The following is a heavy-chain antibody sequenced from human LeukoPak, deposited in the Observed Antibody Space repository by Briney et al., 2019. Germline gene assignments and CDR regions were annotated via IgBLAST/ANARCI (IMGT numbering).Heavy chain of an antibody. J-gene: IGHJ3*02. Sequence: ASVKVSCTVSGYTLTELSMHWVRQAPGKGLEWMGGFDPEDGETIYAQKFQGRVTMTEDTSTDTAYMELSSLRSEDTAVYYCASRGLPFGGVIGAFDIWGQGTMVTVSS. CDR2: FDPEDGET. CDR1: GYTLTELS. CDR3: ASRGLPFGGVIGAFDI. D-gene: IGHD3-16*01. V-gene: IGHV1-24*01.